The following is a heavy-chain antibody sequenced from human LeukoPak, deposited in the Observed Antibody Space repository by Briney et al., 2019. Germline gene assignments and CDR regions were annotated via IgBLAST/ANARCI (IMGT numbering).Heavy chain of an antibody. V-gene: IGHV4-30-4*01. Sequence: SETLSLTCTVSGGSISSGDYSWSWLRQPPGKGLEWIGYIYYNGSTYCNPSLKSRVTISVDTSKNQFSLNLSSVTAADTAVYYCARDLKNQGRWWSGDLFDYWGQGTLVTVSS. J-gene: IGHJ4*02. CDR3: ARDLKNQGRWWSGDLFDY. D-gene: IGHD3-10*01. CDR2: IYYNGST. CDR1: GGSISSGDYS.